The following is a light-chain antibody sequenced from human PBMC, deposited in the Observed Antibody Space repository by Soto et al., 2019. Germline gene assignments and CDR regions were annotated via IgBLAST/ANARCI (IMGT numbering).Light chain of an antibody. CDR3: QQYGSSPPYT. J-gene: IGKJ2*01. CDR1: QTINNNF. CDR2: AAS. V-gene: IGKV3-20*01. Sequence: EIVMTQSPGTLSFSPGERATLSCRASQTINNNFLGWYQQKPGQPPRLLIFAASRRATGIPDRFSGSGSGTDFTLTISRVETGDFGVYYCQQYGSSPPYTFGLGTKLDIK.